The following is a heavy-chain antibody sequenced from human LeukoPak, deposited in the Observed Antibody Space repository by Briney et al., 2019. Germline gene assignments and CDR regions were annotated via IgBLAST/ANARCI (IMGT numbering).Heavy chain of an antibody. CDR1: GGSISSYY. Sequence: SETLSLTCTVSGGSISSYYWSWIRQPPGKGLEWLGYIYYSGSTNYNPSLKSRVTISVDTSKNQFSLKLSSVTAADTAVYYCAALPAGIAAAGTVDYWGQGTLVTVSS. D-gene: IGHD6-13*01. CDR3: AALPAGIAAAGTVDY. V-gene: IGHV4-59*12. J-gene: IGHJ4*02. CDR2: IYYSGST.